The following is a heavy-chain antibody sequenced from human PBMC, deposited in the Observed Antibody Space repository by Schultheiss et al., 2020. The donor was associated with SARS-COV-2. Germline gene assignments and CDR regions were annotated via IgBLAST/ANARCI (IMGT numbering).Heavy chain of an antibody. Sequence: SETLSLTCTVSGGSISSYYWSWIRQPPGKGLEWIGYIYYSGSTNYNPSLKSRVTISVDTSKNQFSLKLSSVTAADTAVYYCARESVGATVDYWGQGTLVTVSS. D-gene: IGHD1-26*01. V-gene: IGHV4-59*01. J-gene: IGHJ4*02. CDR2: IYYSGST. CDR3: ARESVGATVDY. CDR1: GGSISSYY.